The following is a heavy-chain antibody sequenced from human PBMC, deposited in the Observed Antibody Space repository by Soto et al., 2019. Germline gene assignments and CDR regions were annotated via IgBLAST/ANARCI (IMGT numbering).Heavy chain of an antibody. Sequence: QVQLQQWGAGLLKPSETLSLTCAVYGGSFSGYYWSWIRQPPGKGLEWIGEINHSGSTNYNPSLKSRVTISEDPSKNQFSLKLSFVTAADTAVYYCARGPVGDPAFDIGGKGTMVTVSS. CDR2: INHSGST. CDR3: ARGPVGDPAFDI. J-gene: IGHJ3*02. V-gene: IGHV4-34*01. CDR1: GGSFSGYY. D-gene: IGHD2-21*01.